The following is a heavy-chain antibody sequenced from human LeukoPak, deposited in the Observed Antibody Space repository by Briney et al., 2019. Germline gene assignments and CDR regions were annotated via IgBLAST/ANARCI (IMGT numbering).Heavy chain of an antibody. V-gene: IGHV3-30*04. Sequence: PGRSLRLSCAASGFTFSSYAMHWVRQAPGKGLEWVAVISYDGSNKYYADSVKGRFTISRDNSKNTLYLQMNSLRAEDTAVYYCAREGRYSSSWRPLSYWGQGTLVTVSS. J-gene: IGHJ4*02. CDR3: AREGRYSSSWRPLSY. CDR1: GFTFSSYA. CDR2: ISYDGSNK. D-gene: IGHD6-13*01.